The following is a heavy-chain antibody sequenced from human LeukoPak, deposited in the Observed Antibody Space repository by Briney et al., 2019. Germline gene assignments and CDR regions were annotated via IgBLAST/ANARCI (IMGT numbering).Heavy chain of an antibody. CDR3: ARVGVVPAAIPDGFDI. CDR2: IYSGGST. J-gene: IGHJ3*02. Sequence: GGSLTLSCAATGFTVSGNYMSWVRQAPGKGLEWVSDIYSGGSTYYADSVKGRFTISRDNSKNTLYLQMNSLTAEDTAVYYCARVGVVPAAIPDGFDIWGQGTMVTVSS. CDR1: GFTVSGNY. V-gene: IGHV3-53*01. D-gene: IGHD2-2*01.